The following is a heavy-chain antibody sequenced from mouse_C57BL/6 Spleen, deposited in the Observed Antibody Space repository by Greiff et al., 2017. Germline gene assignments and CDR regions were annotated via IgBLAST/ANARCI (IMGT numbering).Heavy chain of an antibody. V-gene: IGHV1-74*01. D-gene: IGHD2-3*01. Sequence: VQLQQSGAELVKPGASVKVSCKASGYTFTSSWMNWVKQRPGQGLEWIGRINPIDSDTNYNQKFKGKATLTADKSSSTAYMQLSSLASEDSAVYCCVIDGYYFDYWGQGTTVTVAS. CDR2: INPIDSDT. J-gene: IGHJ2*01. CDR1: GYTFTSSW. CDR3: VIDGYYFDY.